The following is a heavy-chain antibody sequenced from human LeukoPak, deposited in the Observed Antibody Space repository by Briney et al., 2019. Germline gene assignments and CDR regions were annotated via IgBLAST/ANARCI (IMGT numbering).Heavy chain of an antibody. V-gene: IGHV3-9*03. D-gene: IGHD1-26*01. CDR2: LSWNSGCI. J-gene: IGHJ4*02. CDR1: GFTFDDYA. Sequence: GGSLRLSCAASGFTFDDYAMHWVRQAPGKGLEWVSGLSWNSGCIGYADSVKGRFTISRDNAKNSLYLQMNSLRAEDMALYYCAKDADPYGSGSYDYWGQGTLVTVSS. CDR3: AKDADPYGSGSYDY.